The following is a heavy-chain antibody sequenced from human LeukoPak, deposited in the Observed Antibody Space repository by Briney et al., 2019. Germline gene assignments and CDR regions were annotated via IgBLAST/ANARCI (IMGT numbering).Heavy chain of an antibody. CDR3: ARDGDSGFLEWFREYYFDY. CDR1: GFTLSNSW. V-gene: IGHV3-74*01. J-gene: IGHJ4*02. D-gene: IGHD3-3*01. CDR2: IVGDGTST. Sequence: PGGSLRLSCAASGFTLSNSWMHWVRQAPGKGLVWVSRIVGDGTSTSYADSVRGRFSISRDNAKNTLYLQMNSLRAEDTAVYYCARDGDSGFLEWFREYYFDYWGQGTLVTVSS.